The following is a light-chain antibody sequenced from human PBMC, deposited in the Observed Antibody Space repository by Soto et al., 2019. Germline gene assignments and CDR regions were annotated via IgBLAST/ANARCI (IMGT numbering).Light chain of an antibody. J-gene: IGKJ1*01. Sequence: EIVQTQSPATLSVSLGDSATLSCRASPSVSLSLAGYQMRPGQPPRLLIYGASTRATDIPASFSGSGSGTGFTVTISSLQSEDFAVYFCQQYHIWPSWTFGQGTKVEL. V-gene: IGKV3-15*01. CDR3: QQYHIWPSWT. CDR1: PSVSLS. CDR2: GAS.